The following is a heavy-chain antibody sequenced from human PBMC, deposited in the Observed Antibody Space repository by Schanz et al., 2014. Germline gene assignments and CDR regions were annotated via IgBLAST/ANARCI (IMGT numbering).Heavy chain of an antibody. CDR2: INHSGST. J-gene: IGHJ6*02. CDR1: GGSFSGYY. V-gene: IGHV4-34*01. CDR3: ARGYGMDV. Sequence: QVQLQQWGAGLLKPSETLSLTCAVYGGSFSGYYWSWIRQPPGKGLEWIGEINHSGSTNYNPSLKSRSPISVAPTKTQFPRTLSSVPAADTAVYYCARGYGMDVWGQGTTVTVSS.